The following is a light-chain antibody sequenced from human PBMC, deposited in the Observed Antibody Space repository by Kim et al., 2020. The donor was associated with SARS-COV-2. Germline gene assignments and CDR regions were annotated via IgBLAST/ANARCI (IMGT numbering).Light chain of an antibody. CDR3: QQYYTTPYT. Sequence: MATFNCKSSQSVLYSSNNKNYFAWYQQKPGQPPTLLIYCASTLESGVPDRFSGGGSGTDFTLTISSLQAEDVAVYYCQQYYTTPYTFGQGTKLAI. J-gene: IGKJ2*01. V-gene: IGKV4-1*01. CDR2: CAS. CDR1: QSVLYSSNNKNY.